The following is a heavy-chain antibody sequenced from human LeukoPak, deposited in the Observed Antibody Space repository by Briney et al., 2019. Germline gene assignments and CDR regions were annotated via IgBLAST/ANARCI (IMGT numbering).Heavy chain of an antibody. Sequence: ASVKVSCKASGYNFTDYYVHWVRQAPGQGLEWMGYVTPNSEGTEFAQKFQGRVTMTRDTSIITAYMDLSSLTADDTAVYYCASGDYSGTKPDPIDMWGQGTLVTVSS. V-gene: IGHV1-2*02. J-gene: IGHJ3*02. CDR3: ASGDYSGTKPDPIDM. D-gene: IGHD3-10*01. CDR2: VTPNSEGT. CDR1: GYNFTDYY.